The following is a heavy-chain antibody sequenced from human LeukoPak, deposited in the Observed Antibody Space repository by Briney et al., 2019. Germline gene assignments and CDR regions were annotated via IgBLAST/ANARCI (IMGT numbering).Heavy chain of an antibody. CDR3: ARLPLRSIAVGYYGMDV. D-gene: IGHD6-6*01. CDR2: IVPIFGTA. J-gene: IGHJ6*02. CDR1: GGTFSSYA. V-gene: IGHV1-69*01. Sequence: SVKVSCKASGGTFSSYAISWVRQAPGQGLEWMGGIVPIFGTANYAQKFQGRVTITADESTSTAYMELSSLRSEDTAVYYCARLPLRSIAVGYYGMDVWGQGTTVTVSS.